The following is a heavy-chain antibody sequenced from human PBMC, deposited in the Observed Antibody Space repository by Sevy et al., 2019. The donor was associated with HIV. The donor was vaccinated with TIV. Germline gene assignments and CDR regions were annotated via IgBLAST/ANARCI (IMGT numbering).Heavy chain of an antibody. D-gene: IGHD6-19*01. J-gene: IGHJ4*02. CDR1: GFTFSNAW. CDR2: IKSKTNGGTT. Sequence: GGSLRLSCAASGFTFSNAWMSWVRQAPGKGLEWVGRIKSKTNGGTTDYAAPVKGRLSISRDDSKNTVFLQMNSLKIEDTAMYYCTRELSSGSYKIYWGQGTPVTVSS. V-gene: IGHV3-15*01. CDR3: TRELSSGSYKIY.